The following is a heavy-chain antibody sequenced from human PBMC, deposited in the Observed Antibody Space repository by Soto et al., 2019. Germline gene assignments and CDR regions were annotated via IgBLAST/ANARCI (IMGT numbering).Heavy chain of an antibody. CDR2: IIPIFGTA. CDR1: GGTFSSYA. D-gene: IGHD3-9*01. Sequence: SVKVSCKASGGTFSSYAISWVRQAPGQGLEWMGGIIPIFGTANYAQKFQGRVTITADESTSTAYMQLSSLRSEDTAVYYCERDTRRGGLTGYQQNGMDVWGQGTTVTVSS. CDR3: ERDTRRGGLTGYQQNGMDV. V-gene: IGHV1-69*13. J-gene: IGHJ6*02.